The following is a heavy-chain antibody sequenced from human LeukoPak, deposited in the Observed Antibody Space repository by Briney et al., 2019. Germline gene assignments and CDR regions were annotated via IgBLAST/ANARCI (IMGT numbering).Heavy chain of an antibody. CDR3: ARFLDDYYYYGMDV. D-gene: IGHD2/OR15-2a*01. J-gene: IGHJ6*02. V-gene: IGHV3-74*01. CDR1: GFTFSYFW. Sequence: PGESLRLSCAASGFTFSYFWMHWFRQTPGKGLVWVSCINTDGSYSSYADSVKGRFTISRDNVRNTLYLQMNSLRAEDTAVYYCARFLDDYYYYGMDVWGQGTTVTVSS. CDR2: INTDGSYS.